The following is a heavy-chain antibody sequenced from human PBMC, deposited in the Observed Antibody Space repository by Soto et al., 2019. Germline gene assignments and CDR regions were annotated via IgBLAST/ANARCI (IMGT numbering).Heavy chain of an antibody. Sequence: SETLSLTCTVSGGSISSGGYYWSWIRQHSGKGLEWIGYIYYSGSTYYNPSLKSRVTISVDTSKKKFSLKLSSVTAADTAVYYCARGWLQFPYFDYWGQGTLVTVSS. CDR2: IYYSGST. J-gene: IGHJ4*02. V-gene: IGHV4-31*03. CDR1: GGSISSGGYY. D-gene: IGHD5-12*01. CDR3: ARGWLQFPYFDY.